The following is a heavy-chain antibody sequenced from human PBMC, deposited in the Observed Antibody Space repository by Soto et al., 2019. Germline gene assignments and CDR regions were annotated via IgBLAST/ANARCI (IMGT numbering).Heavy chain of an antibody. J-gene: IGHJ6*02. V-gene: IGHV4-59*13. D-gene: IGHD6-13*01. CDR3: ARAAIAAARRSYYGMDV. Sequence: PSETLSLTCTVSGGSISSYYWRWIRQPPGKGLELIGYIYYSGITNYNPSLNSRVTISVDTSKNQFSLKLSSVPAADTAVYYCARAAIAAARRSYYGMDVWGQGTQVTVSS. CDR1: GGSISSYY. CDR2: IYYSGIT.